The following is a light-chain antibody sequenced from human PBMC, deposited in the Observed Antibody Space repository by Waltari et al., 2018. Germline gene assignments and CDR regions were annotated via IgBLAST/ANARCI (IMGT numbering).Light chain of an antibody. CDR2: WAS. CDR3: QQYYRSRT. CDR1: QSILYNSNDKNY. V-gene: IGKV4-1*01. J-gene: IGKJ1*01. Sequence: DIVMTQSPDSLAVSLGERATINCKSSQSILYNSNDKNYLAWYQQKPGQPPKLLIYWASTRESGFPDRFSGSGSWTDFTLTISSLQAEDVAVYYCQQYYRSRTFGQGTKVEIK.